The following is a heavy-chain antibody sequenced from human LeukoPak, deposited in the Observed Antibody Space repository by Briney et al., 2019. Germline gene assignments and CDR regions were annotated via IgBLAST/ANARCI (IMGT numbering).Heavy chain of an antibody. D-gene: IGHD2-2*01. CDR3: ARDYCSSISCLFDY. Sequence: ASVKVSCKASGYTFTGYHMHWVRQAPGQGLEWMGRINPNSGDTNYAQKFQGRVTMTRDTSISTAYMELSRLRSDDTAVYYCARDYCSSISCLFDYWGQEPWSPSPQ. CDR2: INPNSGDT. J-gene: IGHJ4*01. V-gene: IGHV1-2*06. CDR1: GYTFTGYH.